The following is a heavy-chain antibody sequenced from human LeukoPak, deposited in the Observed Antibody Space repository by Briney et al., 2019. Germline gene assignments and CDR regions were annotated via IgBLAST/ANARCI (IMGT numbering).Heavy chain of an antibody. Sequence: SETLSLTCTVSGYSISSGYYWGWIRQPPGKGLEWIGSIYHSGGTYYNPSLKSRVTISVDTSKNQFSLKLSSVTAADTAVYYCARQDYYDSSGYYYHDYWGQGTLVTVSS. D-gene: IGHD3-22*01. J-gene: IGHJ4*02. CDR2: IYHSGGT. CDR3: ARQDYYDSSGYYYHDY. CDR1: GYSISSGYY. V-gene: IGHV4-38-2*02.